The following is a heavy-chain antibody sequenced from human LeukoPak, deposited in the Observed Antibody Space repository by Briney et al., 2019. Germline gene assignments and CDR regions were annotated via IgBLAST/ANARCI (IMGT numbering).Heavy chain of an antibody. Sequence: SETLSLTCTVSGGSISSSSYYWGWIRQPPGKGLEWIGSIYYSGSTYYNPSLKSRVTISVDTSKNQFSLKLSSVTAADTAVYYCARQRRGRSVDYGSGTSIDYWGQGTLVTVSS. V-gene: IGHV4-39*01. CDR1: GGSISSSSYY. CDR2: IYYSGST. CDR3: ARQRRGRSVDYGSGTSIDY. D-gene: IGHD3-10*01. J-gene: IGHJ4*02.